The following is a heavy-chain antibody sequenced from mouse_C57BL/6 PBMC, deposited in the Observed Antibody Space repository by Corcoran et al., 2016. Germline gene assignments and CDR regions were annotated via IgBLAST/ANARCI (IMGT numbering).Heavy chain of an antibody. CDR3: ARGDYGNLGAMDY. V-gene: IGHV1-75*01. D-gene: IGHD2-1*01. J-gene: IGHJ4*01. CDR2: IFPGSGST. Sequence: QVQLQQSGPELVQPGASVKISCKASVSTFTDYYITWVKQRPGQGLEWIGWIFPGSGSTYYNEKFKGKATLTVDKSSSTAYMLLSSLTSEDSAVYFCARGDYGNLGAMDYWGQGTSVTVS. CDR1: VSTFTDYY.